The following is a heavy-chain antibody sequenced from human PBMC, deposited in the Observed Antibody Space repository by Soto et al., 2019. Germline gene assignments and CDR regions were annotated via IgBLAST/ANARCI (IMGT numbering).Heavy chain of an antibody. CDR2: IWYDGSNK. CDR3: ARGDYYYGMDV. Sequence: GGSLRLSCAASGFTFSSYGMHWVRQAPGKGLEWVAVIWYDGSNKYYADSVKGRFTISRDNSKNTLYLQMNSLRAEDTAVYYCARGDYYYGMDVWGQGTTVTVSS. V-gene: IGHV3-33*01. CDR1: GFTFSSYG. J-gene: IGHJ6*02.